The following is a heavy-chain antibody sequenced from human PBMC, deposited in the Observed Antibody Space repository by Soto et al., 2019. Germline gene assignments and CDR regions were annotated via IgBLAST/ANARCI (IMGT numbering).Heavy chain of an antibody. Sequence: QVQLVESGGGVVQPGRSLRLSCAASGFTFSSYGMHWVRQAPGKGLEWVAVIWYDGSNKYYADSVKGRFTISRDNSKNTLYLQMNSLRAEDTAVYYCARGYYYDSSGYPFDYWGQGTLVTVSS. J-gene: IGHJ4*02. V-gene: IGHV3-33*01. CDR1: GFTFSSYG. CDR3: ARGYYYDSSGYPFDY. D-gene: IGHD3-22*01. CDR2: IWYDGSNK.